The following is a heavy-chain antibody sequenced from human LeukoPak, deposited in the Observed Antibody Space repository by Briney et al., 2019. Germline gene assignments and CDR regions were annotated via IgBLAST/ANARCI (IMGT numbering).Heavy chain of an antibody. V-gene: IGHV1-8*01. CDR3: ARRSYYDFWSGYYDYLGLDV. D-gene: IGHD3-3*01. J-gene: IGHJ6*02. CDR2: MNPDSGNT. CDR1: GYIFTSYE. Sequence: GASVKVSCRASGYIFTSYEINWVRQASGEGLEWTGWMNPDSGNTGYAQKFQGRITKTRDTSINTVYMELSSLRSEDTAVYYCARRSYYDFWSGYYDYLGLDVWGQGTTVTVSS.